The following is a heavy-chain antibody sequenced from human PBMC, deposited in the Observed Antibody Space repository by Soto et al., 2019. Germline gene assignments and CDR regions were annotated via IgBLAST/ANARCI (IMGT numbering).Heavy chain of an antibody. CDR3: VRDLAHCYTGNV. CDR2: IYDSGVT. J-gene: IGHJ3*01. Sequence: SETLSLTCSVSGAVVTSGENYWSWVRQPPGKGLEWLGYIYDSGVTSYPPALKSRVTLSLDRPNYQGCRTLRYLTAANTAVYFCVRDLAHCYTGNVWGHGT. V-gene: IGHV4-30-4*08. D-gene: IGHD2-15*01. CDR1: GAVVTSGENY.